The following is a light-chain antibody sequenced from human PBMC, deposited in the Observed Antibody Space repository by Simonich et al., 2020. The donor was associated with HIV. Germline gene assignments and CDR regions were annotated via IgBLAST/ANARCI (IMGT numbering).Light chain of an antibody. Sequence: QSALTQPAYVSGSPGQSITISCTGSSGDIGSYNLVSWYQQHPGKAPKVMIYEGSKRPSGVSNRFSGSKSGNTASLTISGLQAEDEADYYCCSYAVTSRVFGGGTKLTVL. CDR1: SGDIGSYNL. CDR3: CSYAVTSRV. CDR2: EGS. V-gene: IGLV2-23*01. J-gene: IGLJ3*02.